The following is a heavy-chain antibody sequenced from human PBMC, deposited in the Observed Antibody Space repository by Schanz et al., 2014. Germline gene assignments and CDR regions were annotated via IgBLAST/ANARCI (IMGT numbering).Heavy chain of an antibody. J-gene: IGHJ4*02. CDR2: IVGGGGAT. D-gene: IGHD1-26*01. CDR3: AKDVVGATYGGGHYFDY. Sequence: EVQLLESGGGLVQPGGSLRLSCAASGFTFSSYAMSWVRQAPGKGLEWVSAIVGGGGATYYAESVKGRFTISRDNFKNTLYLQMNSLSAEDTAVYYCAKDVVGATYGGGHYFDYWGQGTLVTVSS. V-gene: IGHV3-23*01. CDR1: GFTFSSYA.